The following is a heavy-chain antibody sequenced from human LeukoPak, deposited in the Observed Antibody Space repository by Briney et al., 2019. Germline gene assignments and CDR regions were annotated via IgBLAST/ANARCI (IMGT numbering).Heavy chain of an antibody. V-gene: IGHV4-4*07. Sequence: SETLSLTCTVSGGSISSYLWSWIRQPAGKGLEWLGRIHTDGTTTYNPSLQSRFTMSVDTSKKQISLRLSSVTAADTAIYYCATEQVSGSAWGFDYWGQGSLVTVSS. D-gene: IGHD6-19*01. CDR1: GGSISSYL. CDR3: ATEQVSGSAWGFDY. J-gene: IGHJ4*02. CDR2: IHTDGTT.